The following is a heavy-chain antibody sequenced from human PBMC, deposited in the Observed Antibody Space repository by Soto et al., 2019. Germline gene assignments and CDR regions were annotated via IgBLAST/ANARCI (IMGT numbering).Heavy chain of an antibody. V-gene: IGHV4-38-2*02. J-gene: IGHJ4*01. CDR2: IYHGGTT. CDR1: GYSISSGSY. CDR3: ARVHVMVVAGSTFDY. Sequence: KSSETLSLTCTFCGYSISSGSYWACIRQPPGKVPEWIASIYHGGTTFYNPSLKSRITISVDTSNNQFSLKLTSVTAADTAVYYCARVHVMVVAGSTFDYWGHGTLVTVSS. D-gene: IGHD6-19*01.